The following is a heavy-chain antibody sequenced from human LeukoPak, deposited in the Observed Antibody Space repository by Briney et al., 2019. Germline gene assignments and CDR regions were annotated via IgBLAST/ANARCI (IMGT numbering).Heavy chain of an antibody. D-gene: IGHD2-15*01. Sequence: ASVKVSCKASGGTFSSYAISWVRQAPGQGLEWMGGIIPIFGTANYAQKFQGRVTITADESTSTAYMELSSLRSEDTAVYYCASPPRDCSGGSCYYYYYYMDVWGKGTTVTVSS. V-gene: IGHV1-69*13. CDR3: ASPPRDCSGGSCYYYYYYMDV. CDR1: GGTFSSYA. CDR2: IIPIFGTA. J-gene: IGHJ6*03.